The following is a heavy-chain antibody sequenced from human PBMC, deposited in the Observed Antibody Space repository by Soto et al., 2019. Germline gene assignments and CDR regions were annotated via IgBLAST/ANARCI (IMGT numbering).Heavy chain of an antibody. J-gene: IGHJ3*02. CDR3: ARESCDDYGSGNLLVFDS. CDR2: IYYSGST. V-gene: IGHV4-31*03. CDR1: GGSISSGGYY. D-gene: IGHD3-10*01. Sequence: SEPLSLTCTVSGGSISSGGYYWSWIRQHPGKGLEWIGYIYYSGSTYYNPSLKSRVTISVDTSKNQFSLKLSSVTAADTAVYYCARESCDDYGSGNLLVFDSWGQGTMVTVSS.